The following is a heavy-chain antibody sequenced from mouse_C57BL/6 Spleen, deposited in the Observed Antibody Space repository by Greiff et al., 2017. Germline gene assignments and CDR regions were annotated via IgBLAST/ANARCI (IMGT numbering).Heavy chain of an antibody. CDR1: GYNFTSYG. J-gene: IGHJ2*01. V-gene: IGHV1-81*01. CDR3: ARGNWDADY. Sequence: LVESGAELARPGASVKLSCKASGYNFTSYGISWVKQRTGQGLEWIGEIYPRSGNTYYNEKFKGKATLTADKSSSTAYMELRSLTSEDSAVYFCARGNWDADYWGQGTTLTVSS. D-gene: IGHD4-1*01. CDR2: IYPRSGNT.